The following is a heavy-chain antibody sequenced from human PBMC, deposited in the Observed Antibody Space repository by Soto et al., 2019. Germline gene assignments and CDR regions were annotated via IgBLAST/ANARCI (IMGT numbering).Heavy chain of an antibody. CDR2: ISSSSSTI. J-gene: IGHJ6*02. CDR3: ARDKVRQWELRDAFYYYYGMDV. Sequence: EVQLVESGGGLVQPGGSLRLSCAASGFTFSSYSMNWVRQAPGKGMEWVSYISSSSSTIYYADSVKGRFTISRDHAKNSLYLPMNSLRDEDTAVYYCARDKVRQWELRDAFYYYYGMDVWGQGTTVTVSS. D-gene: IGHD1-26*01. V-gene: IGHV3-48*02. CDR1: GFTFSSYS.